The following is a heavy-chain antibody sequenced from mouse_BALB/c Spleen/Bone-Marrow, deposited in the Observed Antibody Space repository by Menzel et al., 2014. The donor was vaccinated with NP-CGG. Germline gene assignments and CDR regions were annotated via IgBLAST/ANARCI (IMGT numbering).Heavy chain of an antibody. V-gene: IGHV1-61*01. D-gene: IGHD2-2*01. CDR1: GYSFTTYW. Sequence: QVQLQQSGAELVRPGASVKLSCKTSGYSFTTYWMNWVKPRPGQGLEWIGMIHPSDSETKLNQKFKDKATLTVGKSSNTAYMQLNSPTSEDSAVYYCTRGDGYGGFAYWGQGTLVTVSA. J-gene: IGHJ3*01. CDR2: IHPSDSET. CDR3: TRGDGYGGFAY.